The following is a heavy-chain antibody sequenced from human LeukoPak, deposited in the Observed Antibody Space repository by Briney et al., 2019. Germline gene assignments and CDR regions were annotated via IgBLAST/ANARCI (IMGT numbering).Heavy chain of an antibody. CDR1: GYTLTELS. CDR2: FYPEDCET. V-gene: IGHV1-24*01. D-gene: IGHD6-13*01. Sequence: ASVTVSFKVSGYTLTELSMHWVRQPPGKGLEWVGGFYPEDCETIYAQKFQGRVTMTEDTSTDTAYMELSRLRSEDTAVYYCATAGYSSSWYGYWGQGTLVTVSS. CDR3: ATAGYSSSWYGY. J-gene: IGHJ4*02.